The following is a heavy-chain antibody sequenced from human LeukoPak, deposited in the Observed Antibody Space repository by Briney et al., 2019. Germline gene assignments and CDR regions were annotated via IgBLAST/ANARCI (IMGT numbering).Heavy chain of an antibody. J-gene: IGHJ2*01. D-gene: IGHD6-6*01. CDR2: IKQDGSEK. Sequence: GGSLRLSCAASGFTFSSYWMTWVRQAPGKGLEWEANIKQDGSEKYYVDSVKGRFTISRENAKSSLYLQMNSLRAEDMAVYYCARDPSLAARPYWYFDLWGRGTLVTVSS. CDR3: ARDPSLAARPYWYFDL. V-gene: IGHV3-7*01. CDR1: GFTFSSYW.